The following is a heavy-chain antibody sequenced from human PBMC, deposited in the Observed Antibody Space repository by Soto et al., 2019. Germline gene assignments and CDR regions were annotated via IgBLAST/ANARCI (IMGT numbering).Heavy chain of an antibody. V-gene: IGHV5-51*01. CDR1: GYSFTSYW. CDR2: IYPGDSDT. CDR3: ARQEVVAATNYYYYGMGV. Sequence: PGESLKISCKGSGYSFTSYWIGWVRQMPGKGLEWMGIIYPGDSDTRYSPSFQGQVTISADKSISTACLQWSSLKASDTAMYYCARQEVVAATNYYYYGMGVWGQGTTVTVSS. D-gene: IGHD2-15*01. J-gene: IGHJ6*02.